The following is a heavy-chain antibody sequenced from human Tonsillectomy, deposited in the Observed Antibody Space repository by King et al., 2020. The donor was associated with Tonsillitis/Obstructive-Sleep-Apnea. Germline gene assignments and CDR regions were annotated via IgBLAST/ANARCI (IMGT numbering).Heavy chain of an antibody. CDR2: IKSKTDGGTT. V-gene: IGHV3-15*07. CDR3: PRDGKSDVWGRYDY. Sequence: VQLVESGGGLVKPGGSLRLSCAASGFTFSNAWMNWVRQAPGKGLEWVGRIKSKTDGGTTDYAAPVKGRFTISRDDSKNTLYLQMNSLKTEDTAVYYCPRDGKSDVWGRYDYWGKGTLVTVSS. J-gene: IGHJ4*02. CDR1: GFTFSNAW. D-gene: IGHD3-16*01.